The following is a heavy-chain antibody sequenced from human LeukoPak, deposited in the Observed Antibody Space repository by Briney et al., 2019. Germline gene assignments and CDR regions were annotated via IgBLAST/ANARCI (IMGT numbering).Heavy chain of an antibody. D-gene: IGHD3-3*01. V-gene: IGHV4-34*01. CDR1: GGSFSGYY. CDR2: INHSGST. Sequence: SETLSLTCAVYGGSFSGYYWSWIRQPPGKGLEWIGEINHSGSTNYNPSLKSRVTISVDTSKNQFSLKLSSVTAADTAVYYCARGPANYDFWSGFQRLGFDYWGQGTLVTVSS. CDR3: ARGPANYDFWSGFQRLGFDY. J-gene: IGHJ4*02.